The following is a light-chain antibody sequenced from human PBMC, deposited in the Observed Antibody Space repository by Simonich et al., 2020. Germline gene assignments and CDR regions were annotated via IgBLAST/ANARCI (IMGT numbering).Light chain of an antibody. V-gene: IGLV1-44*01. CDR3: AAWDDSLNGWV. J-gene: IGLJ3*02. CDR1: SSNIGSNT. CDR2: RNN. Sequence: QSVLTQPPSASGTPGQRVTISCSGSSSNIGSNTVNWYQQLPGTAPKLLIYRNNRRPSGVPYRFSGSKSGTSASLAISGLQSEDEADYYCAAWDDSLNGWVFGGGTKLTVL.